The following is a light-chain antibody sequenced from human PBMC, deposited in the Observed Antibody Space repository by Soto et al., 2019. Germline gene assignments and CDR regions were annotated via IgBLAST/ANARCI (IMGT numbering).Light chain of an antibody. V-gene: IGLV1-51*01. Sequence: QSVLAQPPSVSAAPGQRVTISCSGSSSNIGGNSVSWYQQLPGTAPKLLIYDDDKRPSGIPDRFSGSKSGTSATLGITGFQTGDEADYYCGSWDSSLGAYVFGTGNKV. CDR3: GSWDSSLGAYV. J-gene: IGLJ1*01. CDR2: DDD. CDR1: SSNIGGNS.